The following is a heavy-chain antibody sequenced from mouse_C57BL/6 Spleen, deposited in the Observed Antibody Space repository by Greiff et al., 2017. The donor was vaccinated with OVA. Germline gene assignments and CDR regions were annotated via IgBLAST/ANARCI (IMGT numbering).Heavy chain of an antibody. J-gene: IGHJ2*01. V-gene: IGHV5-9*01. D-gene: IGHD2-2*01. Sequence: DVHLVESGGGLVKPGGSLKLSCAASGFTFSSYTMSWVRQTPEKRLEWVATISGGGGNTYYPDSVKGRFTISRDNAKNTLYLQMSSLRSEDTALYYCARRTSYYGYDAIDYWGQGTTLTVSS. CDR2: ISGGGGNT. CDR1: GFTFSSYT. CDR3: ARRTSYYGYDAIDY.